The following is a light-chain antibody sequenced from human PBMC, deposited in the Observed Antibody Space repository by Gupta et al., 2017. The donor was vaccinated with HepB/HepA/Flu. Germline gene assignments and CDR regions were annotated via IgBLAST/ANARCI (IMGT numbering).Light chain of an antibody. J-gene: IGLJ2*01. CDR1: SGYSHNS. V-gene: IGLV4-60*03. CDR2: VESNGRY. Sequence: VTHSSSASATLGSSVTLTCTLSSGYSHNSSGWHQQQTGKAPPFLMRVESNGRYNTGSVTRVRFSGSSSGAARYLTFSHRQAEAEDDYYCETWDSNIRVFGGGTKLTVL. CDR3: ETWDSNIRV.